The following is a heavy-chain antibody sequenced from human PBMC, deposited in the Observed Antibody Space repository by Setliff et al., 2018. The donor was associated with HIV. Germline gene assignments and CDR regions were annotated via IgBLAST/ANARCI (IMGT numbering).Heavy chain of an antibody. CDR3: ARERGSSSGYYYYGMDV. CDR2: IYYSGST. D-gene: IGHD6-6*01. Sequence: SETLSLTCTVSGGSISSYYWGWIRQPPGKGLEWIGSIYYSGSTYYNPSLKSRLTISIDTSKNQFSLKLSSVTAADTAVYYCARERGSSSGYYYYGMDVWGQGTTVTVSS. CDR1: GGSISSYY. V-gene: IGHV4-39*07. J-gene: IGHJ6*02.